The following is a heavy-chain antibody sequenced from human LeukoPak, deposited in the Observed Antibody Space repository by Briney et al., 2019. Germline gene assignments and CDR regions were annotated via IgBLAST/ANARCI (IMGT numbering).Heavy chain of an antibody. CDR3: ARGGNYYGSGSPDY. D-gene: IGHD3-10*01. J-gene: IGHJ4*02. V-gene: IGHV3-66*01. Sequence: GGSLRLSCAASGFTVSSKFMSWVRQAPGKGLEWVSVIYDGGTTYYADSVKGRFTISRDNSKNTLYLQMNSLRVEDTAVYYCARGGNYYGSGSPDYWGQGTLVTVSS. CDR2: IYDGGTT. CDR1: GFTVSSKF.